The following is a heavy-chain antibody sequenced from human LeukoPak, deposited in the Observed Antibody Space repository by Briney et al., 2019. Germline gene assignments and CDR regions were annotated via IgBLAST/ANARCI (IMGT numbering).Heavy chain of an antibody. CDR3: ARGRTKDY. Sequence: SETLSLTCTVSGYSISSGYYWSWIRQPPGKGLEWIGEINHSGSTNYNPSLKSRVTISADTSKNQFSLKLSSVTAADTAVYYRARGRTKDYWGQGTLVTVSS. D-gene: IGHD1-7*01. CDR1: GYSISSGYY. J-gene: IGHJ4*02. V-gene: IGHV4-38-2*02. CDR2: INHSGST.